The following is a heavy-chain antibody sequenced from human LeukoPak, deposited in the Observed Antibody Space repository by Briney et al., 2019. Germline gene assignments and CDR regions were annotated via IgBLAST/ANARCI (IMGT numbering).Heavy chain of an antibody. CDR1: GGSISSYY. J-gene: IGHJ4*02. D-gene: IGHD5-24*01. Sequence: SETLSLTCTVSGGSISSYYWSWIRQPPGKGLEWIGYIYYSGSTNYNPSLKSRVTISVDTSKNQFSLKLNSVTAADTAVYYCARHRDGYHFDYWGQGTLVTVSS. CDR3: ARHRDGYHFDY. CDR2: IYYSGST. V-gene: IGHV4-59*08.